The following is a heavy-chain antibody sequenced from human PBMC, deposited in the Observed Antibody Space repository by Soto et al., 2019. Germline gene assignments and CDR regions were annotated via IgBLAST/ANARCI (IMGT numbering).Heavy chain of an antibody. V-gene: IGHV3-15*01. CDR1: GFTFSNAW. CDR2: IKSIADGGTT. Sequence: GGSLRLSCATSGFTFSNAWMTWVRQAPGKGLEWVGRIKSIADGGTTNYAAPVKGRFSISRHDSENTLYLQMNSLRVEDTGIYYCHTPHGRNAFDIWGPGTVVTVS. D-gene: IGHD2-8*01. CDR3: HTPHGRNAFDI. J-gene: IGHJ3*02.